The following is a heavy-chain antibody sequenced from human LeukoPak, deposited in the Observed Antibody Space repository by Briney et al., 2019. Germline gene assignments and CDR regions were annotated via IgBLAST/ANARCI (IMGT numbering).Heavy chain of an antibody. D-gene: IGHD5-24*01. CDR3: ARVGDGYNYAFDI. CDR1: GDSFTSVTDY. CDR2: GDYSGGT. V-gene: IGHV4-39*07. Sequence: SETLSFTCTVSGDSFTSVTDYWAWIRQPPGQGLAWIASGDYSGGTYYNPSLESRVAISADMSKNQISLKLTSVTGADTAVYYCARVGDGYNYAFDIWGQGTMVTVSS. J-gene: IGHJ3*02.